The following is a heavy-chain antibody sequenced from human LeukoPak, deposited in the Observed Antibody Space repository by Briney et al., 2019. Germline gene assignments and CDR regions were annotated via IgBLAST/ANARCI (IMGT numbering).Heavy chain of an antibody. CDR2: IKHDGSEK. CDR1: GFTFSNYW. V-gene: IGHV3-7*01. CDR3: ARDLGYYYDSSGFDY. J-gene: IGHJ4*02. D-gene: IGHD3-22*01. Sequence: GGSLRPSCAASGFTFSNYWMNWVRQAPGKGLEWVANIKHDGSEKYYVDSVKGRFSISRDNAKNSLYLQMNSLRAEDTAVYYCARDLGYYYDSSGFDYWGQGTLVTVSS.